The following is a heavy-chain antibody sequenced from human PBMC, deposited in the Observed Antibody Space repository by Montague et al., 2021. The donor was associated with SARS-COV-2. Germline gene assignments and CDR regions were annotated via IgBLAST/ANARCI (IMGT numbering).Heavy chain of an antibody. V-gene: IGHV3-21*01. Sequence: SLRLSCAASGFTFSSFFINWVRQAPGKGLEWVSSITSSGDYIWYADSLKGRFTGSRDNAKNSVYLQMSSLRAEDTAVYYCARELGRTGAFDIWGQGTAVTVSS. CDR2: ITSSGDYI. CDR3: ARELGRTGAFDI. J-gene: IGHJ3*02. D-gene: IGHD4-17*01. CDR1: GFTFSSFF.